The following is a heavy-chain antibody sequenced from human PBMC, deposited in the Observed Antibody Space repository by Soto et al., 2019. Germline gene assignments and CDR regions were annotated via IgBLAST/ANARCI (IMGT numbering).Heavy chain of an antibody. CDR2: INPNSGGT. J-gene: IGHJ3*01. V-gene: IGHV1-2*04. CDR1: GYTFTGYY. CDR3: GRDGGRPASYSRWYF. Sequence: ASVKVSCKASGYTFTGYYMHWVRQAPGQGLEWMGWINPNSGGTNYAQKFQGWVTMTRDTSISTAYMELSRLRSDDTAVYYWGRDGGRPASYSRWYFGAQGTTVTV. D-gene: IGHD2-21*01.